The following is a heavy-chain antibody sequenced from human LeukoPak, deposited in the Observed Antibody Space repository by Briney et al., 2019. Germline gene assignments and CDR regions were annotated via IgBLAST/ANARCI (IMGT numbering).Heavy chain of an antibody. D-gene: IGHD2-15*01. CDR2: INHSGST. J-gene: IGHJ4*02. CDR3: AGVGPLCSGGGCYPEGIDY. V-gene: IGHV4-34*01. Sequence: SETLSLTCAVYGGSFSGYYWSWIRQPPGKGLEWIGEINHSGSTNYNPSLKSRVTISVDTSKNQFSLKLSSVTAADTAVYYCAGVGPLCSGGGCYPEGIDYWGQGTLVTVSS. CDR1: GGSFSGYY.